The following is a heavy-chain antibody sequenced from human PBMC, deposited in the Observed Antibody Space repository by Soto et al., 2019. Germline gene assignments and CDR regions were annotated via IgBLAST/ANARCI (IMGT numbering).Heavy chain of an antibody. J-gene: IGHJ4*02. V-gene: IGHV3-23*01. D-gene: IGHD6-13*01. Sequence: GGSLRLSCAASGFTFSSYAMSWVRQAPRKGLEWVSAISGSGGSTYYADSVKGRFTISRDNSKNTLYLQMNSLRAEDTAVYYCAKDPDPYSRSPAADYWGQGTLVTVSS. CDR2: ISGSGGST. CDR3: AKDPDPYSRSPAADY. CDR1: GFTFSSYA.